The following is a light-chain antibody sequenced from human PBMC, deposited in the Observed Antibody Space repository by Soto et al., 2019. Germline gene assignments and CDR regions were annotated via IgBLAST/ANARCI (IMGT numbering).Light chain of an antibody. V-gene: IGLV2-14*01. CDR2: DVS. Sequence: QSALTQPASVSGSPGQSITISSSGTGRDVGAYNYVSWYQQHPAKAPKLMIYDVSNRPSGVSDRFSGSKSGNTASLTISGLQAEDEADYYCYSYTSSSTDVFGSGTKVTVL. CDR3: YSYTSSSTDV. CDR1: GRDVGAYNY. J-gene: IGLJ1*01.